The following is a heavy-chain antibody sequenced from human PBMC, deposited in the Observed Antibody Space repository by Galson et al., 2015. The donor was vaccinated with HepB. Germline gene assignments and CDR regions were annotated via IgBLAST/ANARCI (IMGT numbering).Heavy chain of an antibody. CDR1: GGSISSSNW. CDR2: IYHSGST. Sequence: ETLSLTCAVSGGSISSSNWWSWVRQPPGKGLEWIGEIYHSGSTNYNPSLKSRVTISVDKSKNQFSLKLSSVTAADTAVYYCARVTWTGGDKEGFSGPMNYWGQGTLVTVSS. D-gene: IGHD3-16*01. J-gene: IGHJ4*02. CDR3: ARVTWTGGDKEGFSGPMNY. V-gene: IGHV4-4*02.